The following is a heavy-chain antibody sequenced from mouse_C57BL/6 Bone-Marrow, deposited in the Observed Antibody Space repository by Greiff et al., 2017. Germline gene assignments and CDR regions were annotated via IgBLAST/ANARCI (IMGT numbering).Heavy chain of an antibody. J-gene: IGHJ3*01. CDR3: VRVRYYGNYGFAY. CDR1: GFSFNTYA. Sequence: EVKLQESGGGLVQPKGSLKLSCAASGFSFNTYAMNWVRQAPGKGLEWVARIRSKSNNYATYYADSVKDRFTISRDDSESMLYLQMNNLKTEDTAMYYCVRVRYYGNYGFAYWGQGTLVTVSA. V-gene: IGHV10-1*01. CDR2: IRSKSNNYAT. D-gene: IGHD2-1*01.